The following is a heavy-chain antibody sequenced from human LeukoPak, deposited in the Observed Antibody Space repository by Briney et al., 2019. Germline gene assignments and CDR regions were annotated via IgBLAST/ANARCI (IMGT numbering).Heavy chain of an antibody. CDR3: AREGVTKYYFDY. CDR2: IYYSGST. V-gene: IGHV4-59*01. CDR1: GGSISSYH. J-gene: IGHJ4*02. D-gene: IGHD4-11*01. Sequence: TSETLSLTCTVSGGSISSYHWSWIRQPPGKGLEWIGYIYYSGSTDYNPSLKSRVTISVDTSKNQFSLKLSSVTAADTAVYYCAREGVTKYYFDYWGQGTLVTVSS.